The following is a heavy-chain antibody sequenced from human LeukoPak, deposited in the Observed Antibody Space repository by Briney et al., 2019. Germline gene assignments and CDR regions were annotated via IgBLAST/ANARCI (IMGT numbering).Heavy chain of an antibody. D-gene: IGHD3-3*01. Sequence: SVKVSCKASGGTFTSYAISWVRQAPGQGREWMRGIIPIFGTANYAQKFQGRVTITADESTSTAYMELSSLRSEDTAVYYCARESGSITIFGVPRDYYYMDVWGKGTTVTVSS. V-gene: IGHV1-69*01. CDR2: IIPIFGTA. CDR3: ARESGSITIFGVPRDYYYMDV. J-gene: IGHJ6*03. CDR1: GGTFTSYA.